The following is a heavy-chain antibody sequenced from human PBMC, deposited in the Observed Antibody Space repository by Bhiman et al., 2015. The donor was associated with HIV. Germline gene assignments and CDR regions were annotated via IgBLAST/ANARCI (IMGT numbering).Heavy chain of an antibody. J-gene: IGHJ6*02. D-gene: IGHD1-7*01. V-gene: IGHV3-21*03. CDR1: GFTFSSHS. CDR2: ITSSSRYI. Sequence: EVQLVESGGGLVQPGGSLRLSCAASGFTFSSHSMTWVRQAPGKGLEWVSSITSSSRYIQYADSVKGRFTISRDNAKNSLYLQMNSLRAEDTAVFYCARDRPYNWNWGGYFYGLDVWGQGTTVTVSS. CDR3: ARDRPYNWNWGGYFYGLDV.